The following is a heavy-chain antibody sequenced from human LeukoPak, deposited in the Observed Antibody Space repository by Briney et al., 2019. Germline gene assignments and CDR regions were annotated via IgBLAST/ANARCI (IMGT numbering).Heavy chain of an antibody. V-gene: IGHV1-46*01. Sequence: GASVKVSCKASGYTFTSYYMHWVRQAHGQGLEWMGIINPSGGSTSYAQKFQGRVTMTRDTSTSTVYMELSSLRSEDTAVYYCARDNARLVDAFDIWGQGTMVTVSS. J-gene: IGHJ3*02. CDR1: GYTFTSYY. CDR3: ARDNARLVDAFDI. CDR2: INPSGGST. D-gene: IGHD6-6*01.